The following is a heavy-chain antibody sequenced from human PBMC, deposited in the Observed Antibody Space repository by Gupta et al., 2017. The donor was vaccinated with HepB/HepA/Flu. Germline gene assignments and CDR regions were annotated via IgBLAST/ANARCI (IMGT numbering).Heavy chain of an antibody. CDR2: ISFDGNNK. J-gene: IGHJ4*02. CDR3: AKREYSNSD. V-gene: IGHV3-30*18. Sequence: QVQLVESGGGVVHPGRSLRLSCAASGFSFTYYDMHWVRQPPGKGLEWVAVISFDGNNKHYADSGKGRFTSSRDNSKNRLYLQMNSLRAEDTALYFCAKREYSNSDWGQGTRVTVSS. D-gene: IGHD2/OR15-2a*01. CDR1: GFSFTYYD.